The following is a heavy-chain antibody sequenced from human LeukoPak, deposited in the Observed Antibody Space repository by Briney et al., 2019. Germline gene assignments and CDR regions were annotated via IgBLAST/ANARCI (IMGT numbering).Heavy chain of an antibody. V-gene: IGHV4-34*01. CDR3: ARDGSGTENDY. CDR1: GVTFSGYF. J-gene: IGHJ4*02. D-gene: IGHD3-10*01. CDR2: INHSGST. Sequence: SETLSLTCAVYGVTFSGYFWTWIRQPPGKGLEWIGEINHSGSTNYNPSLKSRVTISVDMSKNQFSLKLSSVTAADTAVYYCARDGSGTENDYWGQGTLITVSS.